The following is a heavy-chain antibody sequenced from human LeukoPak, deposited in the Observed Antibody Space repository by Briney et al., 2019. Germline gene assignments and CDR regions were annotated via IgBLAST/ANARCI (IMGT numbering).Heavy chain of an antibody. CDR1: GFTFSDDW. V-gene: IGHV3-7*03. CDR2: INQFGSVR. CDR3: ARGLRWPDF. J-gene: IGHJ4*02. D-gene: IGHD4-23*01. Sequence: PGGSLRLSCEAYGFTFSDDWMNWVRQAPGKGLECVANINQFGSVRYYVDSVKGRFTISRDNSKNSLSLQMNSLRADDTAVYFCARGLRWPDFGGQGTLVTVSS.